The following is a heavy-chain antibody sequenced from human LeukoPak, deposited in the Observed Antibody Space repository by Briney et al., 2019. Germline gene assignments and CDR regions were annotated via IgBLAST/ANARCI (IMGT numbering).Heavy chain of an antibody. CDR3: AELGITMIGGV. J-gene: IGHJ6*04. Sequence: GGSLRLSCAASGFTFSRNAMNWVRQAPGKGLEWVSYISSSGSTIYYADSVKGRFTISRDNAKNSLYLQMNSLRAEDTAVYYCAELGITMIGGVWGKGTTVTISS. CDR1: GFTFSRNA. V-gene: IGHV3-48*03. D-gene: IGHD3-10*02. CDR2: ISSSGSTI.